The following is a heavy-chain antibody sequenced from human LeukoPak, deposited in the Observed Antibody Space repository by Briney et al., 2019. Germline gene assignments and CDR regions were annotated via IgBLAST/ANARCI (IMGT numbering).Heavy chain of an antibody. Sequence: SQTLSLTSTVSGGSTSSYFWSCIWQRPGKKLECIVYIFYSGSTNYNPSLKSLVTISVDTSKNQFSLKLSPVTAAATAVYYYASAAPWGGGCSAWLDPWGQGTLVTVSS. CDR3: ASAAPWGGGCSAWLDP. V-gene: IGHV4-59*01. CDR2: IFYSGST. J-gene: IGHJ5*02. D-gene: IGHD2-21*02. CDR1: GGSTSSYF.